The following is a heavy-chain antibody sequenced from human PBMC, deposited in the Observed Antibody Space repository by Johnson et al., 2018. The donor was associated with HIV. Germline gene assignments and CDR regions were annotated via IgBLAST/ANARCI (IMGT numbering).Heavy chain of an antibody. J-gene: IGHJ3*02. V-gene: IGHV3-30-3*01. D-gene: IGHD4-17*01. Sequence: QVQLVESGGGVVQPGRSLRLSCSASGFSFSNYAMDWVRQAPGKGLEWVSLISSDGSNKYYADSVKGRFTISRDNSKNTLYLQMNSLRAEDTAVYYCARERIYGDDAFDIWGQGTMVTVSS. CDR1: GFSFSNYA. CDR3: ARERIYGDDAFDI. CDR2: ISSDGSNK.